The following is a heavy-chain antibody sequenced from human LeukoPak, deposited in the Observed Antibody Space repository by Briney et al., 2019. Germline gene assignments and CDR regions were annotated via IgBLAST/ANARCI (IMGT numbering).Heavy chain of an antibody. D-gene: IGHD1-26*01. CDR1: GFTVSSNY. J-gene: IGHJ3*02. CDR3: AREVGTGYSGSYGAFDI. Sequence: HSGGSLRLSCAASGFTVSSNYMSWVRQAPGKGLEWVSVIYSGGSTYYADSVRGRFTISRDNSKNTLYLQVNTLRAEDTAVYYCAREVGTGYSGSYGAFDIWGQGTMVTVSS. V-gene: IGHV3-66*01. CDR2: IYSGGST.